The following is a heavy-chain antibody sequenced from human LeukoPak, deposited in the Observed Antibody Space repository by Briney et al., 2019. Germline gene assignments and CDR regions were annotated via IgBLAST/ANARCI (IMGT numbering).Heavy chain of an antibody. CDR3: ARAGVVVVPAAPMDV. CDR1: GYTFTGYY. CDR2: INPNSGGT. J-gene: IGHJ6*03. Sequence: ASVKVSCKASGYTFTGYYMHWVQQAPGQGLEWMGWINPNSGGTNYAQKFQGRVTMTRDTSISTAYMELSRLRSDDTAVYYCARAGVVVVPAAPMDVWGKGTTVTVSS. V-gene: IGHV1-2*02. D-gene: IGHD2-2*01.